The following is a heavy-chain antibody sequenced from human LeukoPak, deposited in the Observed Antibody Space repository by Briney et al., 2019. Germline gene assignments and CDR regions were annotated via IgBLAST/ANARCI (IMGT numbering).Heavy chain of an antibody. Sequence: SETLSLTCTVSGGSISSYYWSWIRQPPGKGLGWIGYIYDSGSTNYNPSLKSRVTIPVDTSKNQFSLKLSSVTAADTAVYYCARDRADFWSGYFNYYGMDVWGQGTTVTVSS. CDR1: GGSISSYY. D-gene: IGHD3-3*01. J-gene: IGHJ6*02. V-gene: IGHV4-59*01. CDR3: ARDRADFWSGYFNYYGMDV. CDR2: IYDSGST.